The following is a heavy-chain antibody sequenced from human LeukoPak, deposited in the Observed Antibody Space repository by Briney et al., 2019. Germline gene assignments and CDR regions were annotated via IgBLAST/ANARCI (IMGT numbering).Heavy chain of an antibody. CDR2: ISSSSSYI. J-gene: IGHJ4*02. Sequence: KTGGSLRLSCAASGFTFSSYSMSWVRQAPGKGLEWVSSISSSSSYIYYADSVKGRFTISRDNAKNSLYLQMNSLRAEDTAVYYCARGLPGYAIDYWGQGTLVTVSS. CDR3: ARGLPGYAIDY. D-gene: IGHD5-12*01. V-gene: IGHV3-21*01. CDR1: GFTFSSYS.